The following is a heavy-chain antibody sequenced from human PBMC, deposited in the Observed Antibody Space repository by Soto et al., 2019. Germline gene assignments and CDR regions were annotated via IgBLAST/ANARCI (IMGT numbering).Heavy chain of an antibody. V-gene: IGHV4-30-2*01. CDR2: IYHSGST. J-gene: IGHJ4*02. D-gene: IGHD4-17*01. CDR1: GGSISSSSYY. CDR3: ARSTGYGDLSFDY. Sequence: SETLSLTCTVSGGSISSSSYYWSWIRQPPGKGLEWIGYIYHSGSTYYNPSLKSRVTISVDRSKNQFSLKLSSVTAADTAVYYCARSTGYGDLSFDYWGQRTLVTVSS.